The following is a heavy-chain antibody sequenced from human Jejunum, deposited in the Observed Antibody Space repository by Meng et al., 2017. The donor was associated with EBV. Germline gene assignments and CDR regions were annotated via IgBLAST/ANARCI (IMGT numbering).Heavy chain of an antibody. D-gene: IGHD3-16*01. J-gene: IGHJ4*02. CDR2: IFHAGNT. V-gene: IGHV4-4*02. Sequence: QERGPGLVQPSVTLSRTCRVSADSIISTDTWWSWVRQPPGKGLEWVGEIFHAGNTNYNPSLKSQVTMSVDTSKNQFSLNLSSVTAADSAVYYCARGSHYTWDVWGQGTLVTVSS. CDR1: ADSIISTDTW. CDR3: ARGSHYTWDV.